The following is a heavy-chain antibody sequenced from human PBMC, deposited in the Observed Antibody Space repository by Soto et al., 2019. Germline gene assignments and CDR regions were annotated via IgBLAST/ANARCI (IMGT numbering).Heavy chain of an antibody. CDR2: IRSKANSYAT. CDR1: GFTFSGSA. D-gene: IGHD3-10*01. Sequence: GSLILSCAASGFTFSGSAMHWVRQASGKGLEWVGRIRSKANSYATAYAASVKGRFTISRDDSKNTAYLQMNSLKTEDTAVYYCTSREYYSGSEIDYWGQGTLVTVSS. V-gene: IGHV3-73*01. J-gene: IGHJ4*02. CDR3: TSREYYSGSEIDY.